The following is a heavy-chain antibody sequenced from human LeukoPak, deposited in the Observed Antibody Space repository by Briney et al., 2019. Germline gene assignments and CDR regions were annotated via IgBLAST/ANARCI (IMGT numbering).Heavy chain of an antibody. V-gene: IGHV3-23*01. D-gene: IGHD3-10*02. CDR1: GFTFSSYE. J-gene: IGHJ6*04. Sequence: GGSLRLSCAASGFTFSSYEMNWVRQAPGKGLEWVSTISGSGGSTYYADSVKGRFTISRDNSKNTLYLQMNSLRAEDTAVYYCAELGITMIGGVWGKGTTVTISS. CDR3: AELGITMIGGV. CDR2: ISGSGGST.